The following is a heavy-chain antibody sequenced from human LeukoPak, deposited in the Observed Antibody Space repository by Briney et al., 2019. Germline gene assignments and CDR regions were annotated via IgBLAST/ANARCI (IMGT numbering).Heavy chain of an antibody. CDR1: GGSISGYY. J-gene: IGHJ3*02. Sequence: TSETLSLTCTVSGGSISGYYWSWVRQPPGKGLEWIGYIYYSGGTSYDPSLKSRVTISVDTSKNQFSLKLSSVTAADTAVYYCAKSNGYGLIDIWGQGTMVTVSS. V-gene: IGHV4-59*01. CDR2: IYYSGGT. D-gene: IGHD3-22*01. CDR3: AKSNGYGLIDI.